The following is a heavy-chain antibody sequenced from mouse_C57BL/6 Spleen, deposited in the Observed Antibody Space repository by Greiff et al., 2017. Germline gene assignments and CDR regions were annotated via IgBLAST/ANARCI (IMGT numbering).Heavy chain of an antibody. D-gene: IGHD2-5*01. Sequence: QVQLQQSGAELVKPGASVKLSCKASGYTFTSYWMQWVKQRPGQGLEWIGEIDPSDSYTNYNQKFKGKATLTVDTSSSTAYMQLSSLTSVDSAVYYCARRGYSNYYFDYWGQGTTLTVSS. V-gene: IGHV1-50*01. CDR1: GYTFTSYW. CDR2: IDPSDSYT. CDR3: ARRGYSNYYFDY. J-gene: IGHJ2*01.